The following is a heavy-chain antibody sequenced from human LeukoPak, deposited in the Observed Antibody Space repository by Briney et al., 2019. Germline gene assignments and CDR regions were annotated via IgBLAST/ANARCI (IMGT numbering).Heavy chain of an antibody. CDR3: ARGIQLAHFDI. Sequence: QAGGSLRLSCAASGFTFSNFAMTWVRQAPGKGLEWVSGISGSGMNTYYADSVKGRFTISRDNAKNSLYLQMNSLRAEDTAVYYCARGIQLAHFDIWGQGTMVTVSS. D-gene: IGHD5-18*01. CDR1: GFTFSNFA. CDR2: ISGSGMNT. J-gene: IGHJ3*02. V-gene: IGHV3-23*01.